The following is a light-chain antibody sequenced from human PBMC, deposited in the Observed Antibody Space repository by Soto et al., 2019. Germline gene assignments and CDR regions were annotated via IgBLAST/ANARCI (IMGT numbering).Light chain of an antibody. Sequence: EIVLTQSPATLSLSRRQTATLSCRASQPITRYLAWYQQKPGQAPRLLIYDASTRATGIPARSSGSGSGTDFTLTISSLEPEDSAVYYCQQRANWHTFGGGSTVEIK. CDR2: DAS. J-gene: IGKJ4*01. CDR3: QQRANWHT. V-gene: IGKV3-11*01. CDR1: QPITRY.